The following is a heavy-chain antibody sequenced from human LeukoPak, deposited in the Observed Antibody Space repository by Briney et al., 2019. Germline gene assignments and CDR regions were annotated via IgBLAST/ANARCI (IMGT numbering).Heavy chain of an antibody. V-gene: IGHV4-59*01. CDR3: AMHSGWSGPDC. Sequence: PSETLSLTCNVSGDSISNYFWNWIRQPPGKGLQWIGYVSYSGSTSYDPSLKSRVTISADTSKNQFSLNLTSVTAADTAVYYCAMHSGWSGPDCWGQGSLVTVSS. CDR2: VSYSGST. J-gene: IGHJ4*02. D-gene: IGHD6-19*01. CDR1: GDSISNYF.